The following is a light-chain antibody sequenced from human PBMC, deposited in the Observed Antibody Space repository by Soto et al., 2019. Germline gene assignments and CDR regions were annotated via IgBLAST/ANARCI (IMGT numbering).Light chain of an antibody. CDR3: QQYRRNYF. CDR2: DVS. V-gene: IGKV1-5*01. J-gene: IGKJ4*01. CDR1: QCISSW. Sequence: DIQTPQSPSTLSAALGDRVTSTCWASQCISSWLASYQQKPVKASKLLIDDVSSLESGVPLRFSGSGSGREFTLTISSLQRDDFATYFCQQYRRNYFFGGGTKVDI.